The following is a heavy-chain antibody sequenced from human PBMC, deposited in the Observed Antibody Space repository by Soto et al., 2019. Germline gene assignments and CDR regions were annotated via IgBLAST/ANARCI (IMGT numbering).Heavy chain of an antibody. J-gene: IGHJ4*02. D-gene: IGHD2-15*01. V-gene: IGHV3-33*01. CDR1: GFTFSRQA. Sequence: QVQLVESGGGVVQPERSLRLSCAASGFTFSRQAMHWVRQAPGRGLEWVAVIWYHGVDKYYADSVKGRFTISRDNSKNTVYLQMNRLRGEDTAGYYCATGFLGLCTGGNCPLDSWGQGSLVTVSS. CDR3: ATGFLGLCTGGNCPLDS. CDR2: IWYHGVDK.